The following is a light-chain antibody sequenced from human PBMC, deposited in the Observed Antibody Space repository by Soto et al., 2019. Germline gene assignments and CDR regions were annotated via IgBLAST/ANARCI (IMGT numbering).Light chain of an antibody. Sequence: ELVMTQSPSTLSVSPGDRATLSCRASQSVSSNLAWYQQKPGQAPRLLIYGASTRATGIPARFSGSGSGTEFTLTISSLQSEEFAVYYCQQYNNWLYTFGQGTKLEIK. CDR2: GAS. CDR3: QQYNNWLYT. J-gene: IGKJ2*01. V-gene: IGKV3-15*01. CDR1: QSVSSN.